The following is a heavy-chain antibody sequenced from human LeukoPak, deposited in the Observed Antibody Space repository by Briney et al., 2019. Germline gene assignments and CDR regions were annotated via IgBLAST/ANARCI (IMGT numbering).Heavy chain of an antibody. J-gene: IGHJ4*02. V-gene: IGHV3-74*01. Sequence: GGSLRLSCAASGFSFSSSWMHWVRQAPGKGLVWVSRMNSDGSITTYADSVKGRFTISRDNAKNTLYLQMNSLRAEDTAVYYCTRGQMPEGSFYWGQGSLVTVSS. CDR1: GFSFSSSW. D-gene: IGHD3-10*01. CDR2: MNSDGSIT. CDR3: TRGQMPEGSFY.